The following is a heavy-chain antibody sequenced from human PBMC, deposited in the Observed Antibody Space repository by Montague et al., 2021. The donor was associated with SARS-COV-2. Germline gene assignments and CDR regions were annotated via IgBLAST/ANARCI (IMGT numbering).Heavy chain of an antibody. J-gene: IGHJ4*02. D-gene: IGHD5-18*01. V-gene: IGHV3-30-3*01. CDR3: AREDPVDTLDY. Sequence: SLRLSCAAFGFTFSSYAMHWVRQAPGKGLEWVAVISYDGSNKYYADSVKGRFTISRDNSKNTLYLQMNSLRAEDTAVYYCAREDPVDTLDYWGQGTLVTVSS. CDR2: ISYDGSNK. CDR1: GFTFSSYA.